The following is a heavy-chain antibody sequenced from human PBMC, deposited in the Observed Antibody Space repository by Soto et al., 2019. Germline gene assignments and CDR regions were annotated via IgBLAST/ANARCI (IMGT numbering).Heavy chain of an antibody. J-gene: IGHJ4*02. CDR1: GFTFSSYA. CDR3: ARFGQGLSIDY. Sequence: QVQLVESGGGVVQPGRSLRLSCAASGFTFSSYAMHWVRQAPGKGLEWVAVISYDGSNKYYADSVKGRFTISRDNSKNTLYLQMNSLRAEGTAVYYCARFGQGLSIDYWGQGTLVTVSS. CDR2: ISYDGSNK. V-gene: IGHV3-30-3*01. D-gene: IGHD6-19*01.